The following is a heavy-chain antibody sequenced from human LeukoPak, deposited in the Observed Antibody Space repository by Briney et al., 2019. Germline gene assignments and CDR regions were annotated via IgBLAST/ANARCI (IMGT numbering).Heavy chain of an antibody. Sequence: GGSLRLSCAASGFTFSSYGMHWVRQAPGKGLEWVAFIRYDGSNKYYADSAKGRFTISRDNSKNTLYLQMNSLRAEDTAVYYCAKAPGMVRGVYFDYWGQGTLVTVSS. J-gene: IGHJ4*02. CDR3: AKAPGMVRGVYFDY. CDR2: IRYDGSNK. V-gene: IGHV3-30*02. D-gene: IGHD3-10*01. CDR1: GFTFSSYG.